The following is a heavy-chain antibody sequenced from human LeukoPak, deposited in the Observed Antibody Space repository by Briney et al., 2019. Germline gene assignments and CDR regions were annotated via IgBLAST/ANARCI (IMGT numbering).Heavy chain of an antibody. J-gene: IGHJ4*02. CDR3: GTFGGTVAPGF. CDR2: IYYNADT. V-gene: IGHV3-53*01. D-gene: IGHD3-16*01. CDR1: GFTVGSNN. Sequence: PGGSLRLSCAASGFTVGSNNLAWVRQAPGKGLQWVSTIYYNADTKYADSVRGRFTISRDNSKSTLHLQLNGLRAEDTAVYYCGTFGGTVAPGFWGQGTLVTVSS.